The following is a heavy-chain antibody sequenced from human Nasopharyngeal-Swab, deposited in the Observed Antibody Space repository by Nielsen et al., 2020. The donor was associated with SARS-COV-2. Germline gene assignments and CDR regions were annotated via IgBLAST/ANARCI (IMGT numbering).Heavy chain of an antibody. CDR2: ISSSGSTI. CDR3: SRVAVGDFWSGPSPRNMDV. D-gene: IGHD3-3*01. J-gene: IGHJ6*02. Sequence: LSLTCAASGCTFSDYYMSWIRQAPGKGLEWVSYISSSGSTIYYADSVKGRFTISRDNAKNSLYLQMNSLRAEDTAVYYCSRVAVGDFWSGPSPRNMDVWGQGTTVTVSS. V-gene: IGHV3-11*01. CDR1: GCTFSDYY.